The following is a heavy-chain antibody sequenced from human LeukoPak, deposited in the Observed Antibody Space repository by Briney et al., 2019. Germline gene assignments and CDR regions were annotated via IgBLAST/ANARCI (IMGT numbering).Heavy chain of an antibody. CDR3: ARGSLSVCGSSSGAFDI. CDR2: ISAYKGNT. Sequence: ASVSVSCMASGCTFISYGISWLRQAPGQGLEWMGWISAYKGNTNYAQMLQGRVAMTTDTSTSTAYMELRSLRSDDTAVYCCARGSLSVCGSSSGAFDIWGQGTLVTVSS. V-gene: IGHV1-18*01. J-gene: IGHJ4*02. CDR1: GCTFISYG. D-gene: IGHD6-6*01.